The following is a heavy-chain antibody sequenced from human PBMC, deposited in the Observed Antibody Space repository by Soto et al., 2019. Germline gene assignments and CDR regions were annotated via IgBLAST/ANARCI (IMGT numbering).Heavy chain of an antibody. D-gene: IGHD6-19*01. J-gene: IGHJ6*03. CDR1: GFTLSDYY. CDR3: ARAVKQWLVGGDYNYYDMDV. V-gene: IGHV3-11*01. CDR2: ISSSATII. Sequence: QVQLVESGGGLVKPGGSLRLSCEASGFTLSDYYMTWIRQAPGKGLGWISYISSSATIIYYAASVKGRFTISMDNAKTSLDPQMHSLGADDTAVYFCARAVKQWLVGGDYNYYDMDVWGKGTTVSVSS.